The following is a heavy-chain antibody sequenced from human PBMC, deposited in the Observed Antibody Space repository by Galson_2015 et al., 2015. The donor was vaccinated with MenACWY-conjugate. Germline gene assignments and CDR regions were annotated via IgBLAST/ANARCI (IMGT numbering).Heavy chain of an antibody. D-gene: IGHD1-26*01. V-gene: IGHV3-23*01. CDR1: GFTFSISS. J-gene: IGHJ4*02. Sequence: SLRLSCAASGFTFSISSMCWVRQAPGKGLEWVSSISGSGVNTFYAASVKGRFTISRDNSNNTLYLGMNSLTAEDTAVYYCGRDGPLTLSGGSRLWYQDAFDYWGQGSLVTVSS. CDR3: GRDGPLTLSGGSRLWYQDAFDY. CDR2: ISGSGVNT.